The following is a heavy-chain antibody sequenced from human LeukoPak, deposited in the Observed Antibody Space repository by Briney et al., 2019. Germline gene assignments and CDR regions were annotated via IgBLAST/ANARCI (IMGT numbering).Heavy chain of an antibody. J-gene: IGHJ4*02. D-gene: IGHD5-18*01. V-gene: IGHV3-7*01. Sequence: QSGGSLRLSCAASGFTFSDYYMSWIRQAPGKGLEWVASINQDGGEKHYVDFVKGRLTIFRDNAKNSLFLQMNSLTAEDTAVYYCMRGPHKAMSSYWGQGTLATVSS. CDR3: MRGPHKAMSSY. CDR1: GFTFSDYY. CDR2: INQDGGEK.